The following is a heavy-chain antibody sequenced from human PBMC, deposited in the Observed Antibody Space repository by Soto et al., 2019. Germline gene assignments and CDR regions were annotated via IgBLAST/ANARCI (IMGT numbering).Heavy chain of an antibody. CDR1: GGTFSSYT. J-gene: IGHJ5*02. V-gene: IGHV1-69*02. CDR3: ARFLYSTPDRGYGDYWFDP. D-gene: IGHD4-17*01. CDR2: IIPILGIA. Sequence: QVQLVQSGAEVKKPGSSVKVSCKASGGTFSSYTISWVRQAPGQGLEWMGRIIPILGIANYAQKFQGRVTITADKSTSTAYMELSSLRSEDTAVYYCARFLYSTPDRGYGDYWFDPWGQGTLVTVSS.